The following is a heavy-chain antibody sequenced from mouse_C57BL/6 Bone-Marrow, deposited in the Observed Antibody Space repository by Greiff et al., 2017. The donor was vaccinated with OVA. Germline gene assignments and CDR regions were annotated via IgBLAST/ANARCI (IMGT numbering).Heavy chain of an antibody. V-gene: IGHV3-6*01. Sequence: EVKLMESGPGLVKPSQSPSLTCSVTGYSITSGYYWNWIRQFPGNKLEWMGYISYDGSNNYNPSLKNRISITRDTSKNQFFLKLNSVTTEDTATYYCANWGYYFDYWGQGTTLTVSS. D-gene: IGHD4-1*01. CDR3: ANWGYYFDY. CDR2: ISYDGSN. J-gene: IGHJ2*01. CDR1: GYSITSGYY.